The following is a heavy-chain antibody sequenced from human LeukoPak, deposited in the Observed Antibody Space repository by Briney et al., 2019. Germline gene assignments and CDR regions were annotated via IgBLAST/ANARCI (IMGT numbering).Heavy chain of an antibody. J-gene: IGHJ4*02. CDR3: ARHAGVVPAANDYFDY. Sequence: GASVKVSCKASGYTFTSYGISWVRQAPGQGVERMGWISAYNGNTNYAQKLQGRVTMTTDTSTSTAYMELRSLRSDDTAVYYCARHAGVVPAANDYFDYWGQGTLVTASS. CDR1: GYTFTSYG. V-gene: IGHV1-18*01. CDR2: ISAYNGNT. D-gene: IGHD2-2*01.